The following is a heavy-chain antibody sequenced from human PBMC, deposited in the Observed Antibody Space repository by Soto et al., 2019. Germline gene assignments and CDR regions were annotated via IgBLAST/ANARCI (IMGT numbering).Heavy chain of an antibody. J-gene: IGHJ5*02. Sequence: ASVKVSCKASGGTFSSYAISWVRQAPGQGLEWMGWISTYNGNTNTYHKKRFQGRFTMTSDSASNTAYMELRSLTPGDTAVYYCARGGQKNVYTSIGPWGQGTLVTVSS. V-gene: IGHV1-18*01. CDR3: ARGGQKNVYTSIGP. D-gene: IGHD1-1*01. CDR1: GGTFSSYA. CDR2: ISTYNGNTNT.